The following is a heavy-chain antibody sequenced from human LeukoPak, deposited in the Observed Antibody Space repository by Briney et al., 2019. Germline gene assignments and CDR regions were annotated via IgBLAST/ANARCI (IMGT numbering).Heavy chain of an antibody. CDR1: GFTFSSYS. V-gene: IGHV3-21*01. CDR2: ISSSSSYI. D-gene: IGHD4-17*01. CDR3: ARVKGDYGDFDAFDI. Sequence: PGGSLRLSCAASGFTFSSYSMNWVRQAPGKGLEWVSSISSSSSYIYYADSVKGRFTISRDNAKNSLYPQMNSLRAEDTAVYYCARVKGDYGDFDAFDIWGQGTMVTVSS. J-gene: IGHJ3*02.